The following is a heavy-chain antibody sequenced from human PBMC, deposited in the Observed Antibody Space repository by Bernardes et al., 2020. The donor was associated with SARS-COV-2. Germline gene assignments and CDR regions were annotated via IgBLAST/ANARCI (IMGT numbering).Heavy chain of an antibody. Sequence: GGSLRLSCAASGFTFTNAWMSWVRQAPGKGLEWVGRIKRKIDGGTTDYAAPVKGRFTISRDDSKNTLYLQMNSLKTEDTAVYYCTTDLHDYGDGDYWGQGTLVTVSSGSGYYLHDAFDIWGQGTMVTVSS. CDR1: GFTFTNAW. CDR3: TTDLHDYGDGDYWGQGTLVTVSSGSGYYLHDAFDI. CDR2: IKRKIDGGTT. V-gene: IGHV3-15*01. J-gene: IGHJ3*02. D-gene: IGHD3-3*01.